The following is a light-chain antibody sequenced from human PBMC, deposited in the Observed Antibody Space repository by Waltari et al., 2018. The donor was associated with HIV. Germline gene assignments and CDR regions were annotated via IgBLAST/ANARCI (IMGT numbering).Light chain of an antibody. J-gene: IGLJ2*01. Sequence: QSVLTQPPSAPGTPGQRATRSRSRRSSHIGSTTVNWYQQLPGTAPKLLIYTNNQRPSGVPDRFSGSKSGTSASLAISGLQSEDEADYYCAAWDDSLNGPVFGGGTKLTVL. V-gene: IGLV1-44*01. CDR3: AAWDDSLNGPV. CDR1: SSHIGSTT. CDR2: TNN.